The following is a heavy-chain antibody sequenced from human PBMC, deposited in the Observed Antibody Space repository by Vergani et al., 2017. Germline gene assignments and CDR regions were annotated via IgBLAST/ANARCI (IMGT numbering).Heavy chain of an antibody. J-gene: IGHJ6*03. V-gene: IGHV3-23*01. D-gene: IGHD5-12*01. Sequence: QLLESGGGLIQPGGSLRLSCAASGFTFSSYAMSWVRQAPGKGLEWVSAISGSGGSTYYADSVKGRFTISRDNSKNTLYLQMNSLRAEDTAVYYCAKDGGYDSMYYYYYMDVWGKGTTVTVSS. CDR3: AKDGGYDSMYYYYYMDV. CDR1: GFTFSSYA. CDR2: ISGSGGST.